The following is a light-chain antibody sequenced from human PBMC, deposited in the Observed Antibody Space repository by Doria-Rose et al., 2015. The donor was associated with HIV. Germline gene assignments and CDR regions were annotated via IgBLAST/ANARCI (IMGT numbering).Light chain of an antibody. CDR1: QTILYSSNNKNY. J-gene: IGKJ2*01. Sequence: SLAVSLGERATINCKSSQTILYSSNNKNYLAWYQRKPGQPPKLLIYWASSRASGVPDRFSGGGSGTDFTLTISSLQAEDVALYYCQQYYNTPNTFGQGIKLEMK. V-gene: IGKV4-1*01. CDR3: QQYYNTPNT. CDR2: WAS.